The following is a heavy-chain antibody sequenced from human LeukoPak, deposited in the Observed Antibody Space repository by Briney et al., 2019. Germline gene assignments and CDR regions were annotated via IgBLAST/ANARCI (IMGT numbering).Heavy chain of an antibody. V-gene: IGHV1-8*03. CDR3: ARVVGTVGVAGGYFDV. CDR2: MNPNSGNT. D-gene: IGHD1-26*01. CDR1: GYTFTSYD. Sequence: ASVKVSCKASGYTFTSYDINWVRQATGQGLEWMGWMNPNSGNTGYAQKFQGRVTITRNTSISTAYMELSSLRSEDTAVYYCARVVGTVGVAGGYFDVWGRGTLVTVSS. J-gene: IGHJ2*01.